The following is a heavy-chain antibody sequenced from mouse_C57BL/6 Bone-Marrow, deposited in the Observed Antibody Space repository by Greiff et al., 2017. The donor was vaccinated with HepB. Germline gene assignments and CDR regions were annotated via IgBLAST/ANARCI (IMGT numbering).Heavy chain of an antibody. V-gene: IGHV5-17*01. Sequence: EVMLVESGGGLVKPGGSLKLSCAASGFTFSDYGMHWVRQAPEKGLEWVAYISSGSSTIYYADTVKGRFTISRDNAKNTLFLQMTSLRSEDTAMYYCARGHGYAMDYWGQGTSVTVSS. CDR2: ISSGSSTI. CDR1: GFTFSDYG. CDR3: ARGHGYAMDY. J-gene: IGHJ4*01.